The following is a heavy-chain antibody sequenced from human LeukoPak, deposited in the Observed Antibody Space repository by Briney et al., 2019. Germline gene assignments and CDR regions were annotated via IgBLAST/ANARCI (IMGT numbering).Heavy chain of an antibody. CDR1: GYTFTSYY. D-gene: IGHD3-10*01. CDR2: INPSGGST. CDR3: ARGLYSGTGVGV. J-gene: IGHJ6*02. V-gene: IGHV1-46*01. Sequence: GASVKVSCKASGYTFTSYYMHWVRQAPGQGLEGMGIINPSGGSTSYAQKFQGRVTMTRDTSTSTVYMELSSLRSEDTAVYYCARGLYSGTGVGVWGQGTTVTASS.